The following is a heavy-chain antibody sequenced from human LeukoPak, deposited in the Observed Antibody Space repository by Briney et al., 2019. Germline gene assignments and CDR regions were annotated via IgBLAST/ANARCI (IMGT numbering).Heavy chain of an antibody. J-gene: IGHJ4*02. V-gene: IGHV2-5*02. CDR3: AHSRVIQLWCIFDY. Sequence: SGPTLVKPTQTLTLTCTFSGFSLSTRGVGVGWIRQPPGKALEWLALLYWDDDKRYSPSLKSRLTITKDSSKNQVVLTMTNMDPVDTATYYCAHSRVIQLWCIFDYWGQGTLVTVSS. D-gene: IGHD5-18*01. CDR1: GFSLSTRGVG. CDR2: LYWDDDK.